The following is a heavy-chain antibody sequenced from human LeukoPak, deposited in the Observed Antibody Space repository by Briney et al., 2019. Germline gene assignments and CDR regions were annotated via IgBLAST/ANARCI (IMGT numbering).Heavy chain of an antibody. CDR3: ARGRYGWLPFDY. D-gene: IGHD3-16*01. V-gene: IGHV4-59*01. CDR1: GGSITGYY. Sequence: SETLSLTCSVSGGSITGYYWSWIRQPPGKGLEWIGYAFYSGTTLYNPSLKSRVTISVDTSKNQFTLKLSSVTAADTAVYYCARGRYGWLPFDYWGQGTLVTVSS. CDR2: AFYSGTT. J-gene: IGHJ4*02.